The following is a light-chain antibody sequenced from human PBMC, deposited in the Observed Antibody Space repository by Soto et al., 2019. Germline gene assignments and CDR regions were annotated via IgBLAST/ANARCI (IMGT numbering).Light chain of an antibody. CDR3: SSYTSVNTLV. Sequence: QSALTQPASVSGSPGQSITISCTGTSSDVGYYNYVSWYQQHPGKVPKLMIHEVSNRPSGVSNRFSASKSGNTASLTISGLQTEDEADYYCSSYTSVNTLVFGTGTKVTVL. J-gene: IGLJ1*01. CDR1: SSDVGYYNY. V-gene: IGLV2-14*01. CDR2: EVS.